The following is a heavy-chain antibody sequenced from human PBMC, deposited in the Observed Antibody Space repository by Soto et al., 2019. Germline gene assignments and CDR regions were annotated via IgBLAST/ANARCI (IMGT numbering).Heavy chain of an antibody. Sequence: PGGSLRLSCAASGFTVSSNYMSWVRQAPGKGLEWVSVIYSGGSTYYADSVKGRFTISRDNSKNTLYLQMNSLRAEDTAVYYCARDASNYYDSSGYYHAYWGQGTLVTVSS. V-gene: IGHV3-53*01. D-gene: IGHD3-22*01. J-gene: IGHJ4*02. CDR2: IYSGGST. CDR1: GFTVSSNY. CDR3: ARDASNYYDSSGYYHAY.